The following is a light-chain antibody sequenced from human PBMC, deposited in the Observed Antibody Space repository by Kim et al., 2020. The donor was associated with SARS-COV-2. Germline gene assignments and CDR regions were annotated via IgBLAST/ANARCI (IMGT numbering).Light chain of an antibody. V-gene: IGKV1-5*03. CDR2: KAS. J-gene: IGKJ2*01. CDR1: QSISTW. CDR3: QQYGSQSYT. Sequence: SASVGDRVTITCRASQSISTWLAWFQQKPGKAPNLLIYKASNLESGVPSRFIGSGSGTEFTLTISSLQPDDFATYYCQQYGSQSYTFGQGTKLEI.